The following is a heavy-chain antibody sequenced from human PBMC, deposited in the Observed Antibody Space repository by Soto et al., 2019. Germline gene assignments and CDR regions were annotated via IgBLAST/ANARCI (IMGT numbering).Heavy chain of an antibody. CDR3: ARDHSSVVYYYYGMDV. D-gene: IGHD3-22*01. Sequence: QVQLVESGGGVVQPGRSLRLSCAASGFTFSSYAMHWVRQAPGKGLEWVAVISYDGSNKYYADSVKGRFTISRDNSKNTLLLQMNSLGSEDTAVYYCARDHSSVVYYYYGMDVWGQGTTVTVSS. J-gene: IGHJ6*02. CDR1: GFTFSSYA. V-gene: IGHV3-30-3*01. CDR2: ISYDGSNK.